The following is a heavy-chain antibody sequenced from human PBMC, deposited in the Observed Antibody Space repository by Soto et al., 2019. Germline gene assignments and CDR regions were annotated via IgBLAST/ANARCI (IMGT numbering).Heavy chain of an antibody. D-gene: IGHD4-17*01. J-gene: IGHJ4*02. Sequence: EVQLVESGGGLVQPGGSLRLSCVASGFTFSSYWMSWVRQAPGKGLEWVANIKQDGSEKYYVDSVKGRFTISRDNAKNSLYLQMNSLRAEDTAVYYCARDSRTTTVVKDWGQGTLVTVSS. V-gene: IGHV3-7*01. CDR1: GFTFSSYW. CDR2: IKQDGSEK. CDR3: ARDSRTTTVVKD.